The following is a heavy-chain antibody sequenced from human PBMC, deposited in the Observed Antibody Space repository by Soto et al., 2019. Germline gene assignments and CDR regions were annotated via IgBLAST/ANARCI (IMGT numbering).Heavy chain of an antibody. CDR2: ISYDGSNK. J-gene: IGHJ6*03. Sequence: GGSLRLSCAASGFTFSSYGMHWVRQAPGKGLEWVAVISYDGSNKYYADSVKGRFTISRDNSKNTLYLQMNSLRAEDTAVYYCAKELGYCSGGSCYFGDYYYMDVWGKGTTVTVSS. CDR3: AKELGYCSGGSCYFGDYYYMDV. CDR1: GFTFSSYG. V-gene: IGHV3-30*18. D-gene: IGHD2-15*01.